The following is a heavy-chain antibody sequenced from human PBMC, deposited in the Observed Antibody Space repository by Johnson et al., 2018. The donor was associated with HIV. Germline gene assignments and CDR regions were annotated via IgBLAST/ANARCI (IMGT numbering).Heavy chain of an antibody. Sequence: MLLVESGGGLVQPGGSLRLSCAASGFTVSSNYMSWVRQAPGKGLEWVSVIYSGGSTYYTDSVKGRFTISRDNSKNTLYLQMNSLRAEDTAVYFCARDPCTGASCLPGAFDIWGQGTMVTVSS. D-gene: IGHD2-15*01. CDR2: IYSGGST. CDR3: ARDPCTGASCLPGAFDI. V-gene: IGHV3-66*01. CDR1: GFTVSSNY. J-gene: IGHJ3*02.